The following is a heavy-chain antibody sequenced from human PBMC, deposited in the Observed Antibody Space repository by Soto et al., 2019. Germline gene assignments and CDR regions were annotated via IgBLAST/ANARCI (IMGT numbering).Heavy chain of an antibody. J-gene: IGHJ4*02. D-gene: IGHD3-3*01. CDR1: GVSISSDF. CDR3: ATGVIWIGYFTVDS. CDR2: TYHRGST. V-gene: IGHV4-59*01. Sequence: SETLSLTCSVSGVSISSDFWSWIRQAPGRGLEWIGYTYHRGSTNYSPSLKSRVAISLDTSENQFSLKVNSVTAADTAVYYCATGVIWIGYFTVDSWGQGTRVTVSS.